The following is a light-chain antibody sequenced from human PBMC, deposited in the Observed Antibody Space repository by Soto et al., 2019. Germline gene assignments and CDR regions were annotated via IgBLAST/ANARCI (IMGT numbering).Light chain of an antibody. J-gene: IGKJ4*01. CDR3: QQYYSYPLT. V-gene: IGKV1-8*01. CDR2: AAS. Sequence: AIRMTQSPSSLSASTGDRVTITCRASQGISSYLAWYQQKPGKAPKLLIYAASTLQSGVPSRFSGSGSGTDFTLTSSCLQSEDFATCYCQQYYSYPLTFGGGTKVEIK. CDR1: QGISSY.